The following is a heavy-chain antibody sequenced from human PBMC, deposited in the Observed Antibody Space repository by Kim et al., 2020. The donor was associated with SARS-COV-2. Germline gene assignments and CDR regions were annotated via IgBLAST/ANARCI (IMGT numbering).Heavy chain of an antibody. D-gene: IGHD4-17*01. J-gene: IGHJ4*02. CDR3: ARDDRDGDCLDY. CDR2: IWYDGSNK. Sequence: GGSLRLSCAASGFTFSSYGMHWVRQAPGKGLEWVAVIWYDGSNKYYADSVKGRFTISRDNSKNTLYLQMNSLRAEDTAVYYCARDDRDGDCLDYWGQGTLVTVSS. V-gene: IGHV3-33*01. CDR1: GFTFSSYG.